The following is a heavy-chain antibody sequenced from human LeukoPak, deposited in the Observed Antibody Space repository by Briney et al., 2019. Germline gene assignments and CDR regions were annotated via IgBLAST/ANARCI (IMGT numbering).Heavy chain of an antibody. V-gene: IGHV3-7*04. CDR3: ARDHALYSSGWYGYYGMDV. D-gene: IGHD6-19*01. Sequence: QSGGSLRLSCAASEFTFSTYWMSWVRQAPGKGLEWVANIKQDGSEKYYVDSVKGRFTISRDNAKNSLYLQMKGLRAEDTAVYYCARDHALYSSGWYGYYGMDVWGQGTTVAVSS. CDR1: EFTFSTYW. CDR2: IKQDGSEK. J-gene: IGHJ6*02.